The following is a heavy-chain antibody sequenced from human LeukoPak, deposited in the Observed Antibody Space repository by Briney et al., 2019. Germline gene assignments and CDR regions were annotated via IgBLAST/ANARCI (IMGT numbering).Heavy chain of an antibody. Sequence: SETLSLTCTVSGGSISSSSYYWGWIRQRPGKGLEWIGSIYYSGSTYYNPSLKSRVTISVDTSKNQFSLKLSSVTAADTAVYYCARQLRFLEWQWYFDYWGQGTPVTVSS. J-gene: IGHJ4*02. D-gene: IGHD3-3*01. CDR3: ARQLRFLEWQWYFDY. CDR1: GGSISSSSYY. CDR2: IYYSGST. V-gene: IGHV4-39*01.